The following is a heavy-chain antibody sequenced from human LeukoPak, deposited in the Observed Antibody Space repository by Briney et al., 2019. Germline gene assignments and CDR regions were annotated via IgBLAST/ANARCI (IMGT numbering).Heavy chain of an antibody. D-gene: IGHD3-22*01. CDR2: MSFDGIHI. V-gene: IGHV3-33*01. J-gene: IGHJ4*02. Sequence: PGGSLRLSCAASGFTFGSFAMHWVRQAPGKGLEWVAVMSFDGIHIYYADSVKGRFTISRDNFKNTLYLQMNSLRAEDTAVYYCARDNLPYYYDSSGINYWGQGTLVTVSS. CDR3: ARDNLPYYYDSSGINY. CDR1: GFTFGSFA.